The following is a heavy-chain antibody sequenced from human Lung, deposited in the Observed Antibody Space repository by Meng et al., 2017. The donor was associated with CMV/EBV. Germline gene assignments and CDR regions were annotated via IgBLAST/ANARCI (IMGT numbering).Heavy chain of an antibody. Sequence: SETLSLXXAVYGGSFSGYDWAWIRQSPGKGLEWIGYIYYSGSTNYNPSLKSRVTISVDTSKNQFSLKLSSVTAADTAVYYCARDLTREVAWGFDPWGQGTLVTVSS. J-gene: IGHJ5*02. CDR2: IYYSGST. D-gene: IGHD7-27*01. CDR3: ARDLTREVAWGFDP. V-gene: IGHV4-59*01. CDR1: GGSFSGYD.